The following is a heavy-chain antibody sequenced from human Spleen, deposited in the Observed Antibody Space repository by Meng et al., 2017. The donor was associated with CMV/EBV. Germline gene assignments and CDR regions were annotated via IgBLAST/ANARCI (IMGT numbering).Heavy chain of an antibody. CDR1: GFTFDDYG. CDR2: IYSGGRT. CDR3: VKEGIRDEWPRDFDY. V-gene: IGHV3-66*02. J-gene: IGHJ4*02. D-gene: IGHD2-21*01. Sequence: GESLKISCAASGFTFDDYGMSWVRQAPGKGLEWVSVIYSGGRTFYAESVKGRFTISRDNSKNTLYLQMDSLRHEDTAFYHCVKEGIRDEWPRDFDYWGQGLLVTVSS.